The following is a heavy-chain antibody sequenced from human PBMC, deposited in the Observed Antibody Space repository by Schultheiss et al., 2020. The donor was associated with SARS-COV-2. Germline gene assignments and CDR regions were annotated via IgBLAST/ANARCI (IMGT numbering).Heavy chain of an antibody. CDR2: IYSGGST. CDR3: AKSQYYYYYMDV. V-gene: IGHV3-66*02. Sequence: GGSLRLSCAASGFTFSSYTMNWVRQAPGKGLEWVSVIYSGGSTYYADSVKGRFTISRDNSKNTLYLQMNSLRAEDTAVYYCAKSQYYYYYMDVWGKGTTVTVSS. CDR1: GFTFSSYT. J-gene: IGHJ6*03.